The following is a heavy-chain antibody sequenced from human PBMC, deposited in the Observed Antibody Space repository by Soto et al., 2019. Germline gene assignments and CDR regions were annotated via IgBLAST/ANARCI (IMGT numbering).Heavy chain of an antibody. CDR1: GGTFSSYA. J-gene: IGHJ6*04. Sequence: QVQLVQSGAEVKKPGSSVKVSCKASGGTFSSYAISWVRQAPGQGLEWMGGIIPIFGTANYAQKFQGRVTITADESTSTAYMELSSLRSEDTAVYYCARGGSGQQLWLADYYYYGMDVWGKGTTVTVSS. CDR2: IIPIFGTA. V-gene: IGHV1-69*12. D-gene: IGHD5-18*01. CDR3: ARGGSGQQLWLADYYYYGMDV.